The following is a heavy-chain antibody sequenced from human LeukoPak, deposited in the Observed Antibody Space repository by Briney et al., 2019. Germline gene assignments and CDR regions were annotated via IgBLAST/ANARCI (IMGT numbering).Heavy chain of an antibody. J-gene: IGHJ4*02. CDR1: GGSISNGGYY. D-gene: IGHD5-24*01. CDR3: ARVIPPTTEMATITEDY. CDR2: IYHSGST. Sequence: SQTLSLTCTVSGGSISNGGYYWSWIRQPPGKGLEWIGYIYHSGSTYYNPSLKSRVTISVDRSKNQFSLKLSSVTAADTAVYYCARVIPPTTEMATITEDYWGQGTLVTVSS. V-gene: IGHV4-30-2*01.